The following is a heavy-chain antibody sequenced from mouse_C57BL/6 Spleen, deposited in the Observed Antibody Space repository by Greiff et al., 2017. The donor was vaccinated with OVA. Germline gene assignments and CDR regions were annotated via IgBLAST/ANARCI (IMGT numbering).Heavy chain of an antibody. CDR2: IYPGDGDT. Sequence: QVHVKQPGPELVKPGASVKISCKASGYAFSSSWMNWVKQRPGKGLEWIGRIYPGDGDTNYNGKFKGKATLTADKSSSTAYMQHSSLTSEDSAVYFCARSGNYYGSYYFDYWGQGTTLTVSS. V-gene: IGHV1-82*01. D-gene: IGHD1-1*01. CDR1: GYAFSSSW. J-gene: IGHJ2*01. CDR3: ARSGNYYGSYYFDY.